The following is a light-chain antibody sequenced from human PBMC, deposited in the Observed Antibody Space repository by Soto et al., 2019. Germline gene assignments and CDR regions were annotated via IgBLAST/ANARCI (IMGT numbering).Light chain of an antibody. CDR1: QSLCSQ. V-gene: IGKV3-11*01. Sequence: DIELTQSPATLSLSPGECANLXCRASQSLCSQLDWYQQTSGEAQRRLIDDAFNRAQGSPARFSGSGSATDFSRTISSREPDDFAVYYGQQYNNWPLTFGGGTKVDI. J-gene: IGKJ4*01. CDR3: QQYNNWPLT. CDR2: DAF.